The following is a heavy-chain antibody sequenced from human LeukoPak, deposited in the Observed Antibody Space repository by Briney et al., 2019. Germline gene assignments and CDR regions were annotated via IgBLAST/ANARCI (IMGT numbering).Heavy chain of an antibody. D-gene: IGHD5-12*01. Sequence: ASVKVSCKASGYTFTSYAMHWVRQAPGQRLEWMGWINAGNGNTKYSQKSQGRVTITGDTSASTAYMELSSLRSEDTAVYYCAIGENSGYDYPTYGMDVWGQGTTVTVSS. CDR3: AIGENSGYDYPTYGMDV. V-gene: IGHV1-3*01. CDR2: INAGNGNT. CDR1: GYTFTSYA. J-gene: IGHJ6*02.